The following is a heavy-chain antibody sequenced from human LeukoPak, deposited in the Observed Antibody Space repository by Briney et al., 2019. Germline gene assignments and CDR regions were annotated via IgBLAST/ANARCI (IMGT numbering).Heavy chain of an antibody. V-gene: IGHV3-30-3*01. CDR3: ARDGSGYFDY. Sequence: GGSLRLSCAASGFTFSSYAMHWVRQAPGKGLEWVAVISYDGSNKYYADSVKGRFTISRDNCKNTLYLQMNSLRAEDTAVYYCARDGSGYFDYWGQGTLVTVSS. J-gene: IGHJ4*02. CDR1: GFTFSSYA. CDR2: ISYDGSNK. D-gene: IGHD3-10*01.